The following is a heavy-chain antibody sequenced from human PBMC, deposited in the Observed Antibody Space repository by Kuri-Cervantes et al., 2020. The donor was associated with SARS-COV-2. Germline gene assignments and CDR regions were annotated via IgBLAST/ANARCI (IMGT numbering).Heavy chain of an antibody. CDR2: INHSGST. Sequence: SQTLSLTCAVYGGSFSGYYWSWIRQPPGKGLEWIGEINHSGSTNYNPSLKSRVTISVDRSKNQFSLKLSSVTAADTAVYYCARELVVPAATGYYYYGMDVWGRGTTVTVSS. CDR3: ARELVVPAATGYYYYGMDV. V-gene: IGHV4-34*01. D-gene: IGHD2-2*01. J-gene: IGHJ6*02. CDR1: GGSFSGYY.